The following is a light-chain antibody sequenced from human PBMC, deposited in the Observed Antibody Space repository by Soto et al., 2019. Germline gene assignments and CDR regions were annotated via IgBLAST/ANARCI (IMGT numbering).Light chain of an antibody. CDR2: GAS. Sequence: EIVLTQSPGTLSLSPGERATLSCRASQSLSSSQLAWYQQKPGQAPRLLIYGASTRATGIPARFSGSGSGTEFTLTISSLQSEDFAVYYCQQYNNWPWTFGQGTKVDIK. CDR3: QQYNNWPWT. V-gene: IGKV3-15*01. CDR1: QSLSSS. J-gene: IGKJ1*01.